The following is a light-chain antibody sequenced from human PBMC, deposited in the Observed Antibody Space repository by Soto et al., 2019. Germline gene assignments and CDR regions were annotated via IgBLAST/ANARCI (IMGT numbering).Light chain of an antibody. V-gene: IGKV3-20*01. CDR2: GAS. CDR3: RQYASSLVYT. J-gene: IGKJ2*01. CDR1: QSFSTNY. Sequence: IVLTQSPGTLSLSPGESATLSCRASQSFSTNYLAWYQHKAGQAPRPLIYGASTRATGIPDGLSGRGSGADYTLTISSREPVDLAVYYWRQYASSLVYTFGQGTKLEV.